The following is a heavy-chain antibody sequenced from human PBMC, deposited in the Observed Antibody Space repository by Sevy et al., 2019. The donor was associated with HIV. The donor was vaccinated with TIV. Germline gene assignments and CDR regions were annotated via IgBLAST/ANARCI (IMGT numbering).Heavy chain of an antibody. CDR2: VSWNSRNI. Sequence: GGSLRLSCAASGFPFNDHAMHWVRQVPGKGLEWVSGVSWNSRNIGYADSVKGRFTNSRDNANHFLYLEMNSLRPEDTAFYYCAKDINRGCDGINCYPYYYYFYGLDVWGQGTTVTVSS. CDR1: GFPFNDHA. V-gene: IGHV3-9*01. CDR3: AKDINRGCDGINCYPYYYYFYGLDV. D-gene: IGHD2-21*01. J-gene: IGHJ6*02.